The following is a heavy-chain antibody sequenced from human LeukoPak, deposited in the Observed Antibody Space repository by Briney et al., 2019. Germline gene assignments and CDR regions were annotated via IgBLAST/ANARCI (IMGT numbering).Heavy chain of an antibody. CDR2: IYTSGST. CDR3: ARLAYCGGDCYVFDY. CDR1: GGSISSGSYY. V-gene: IGHV4-61*02. Sequence: SETLSLTCTVSGGSISSGSYYWSWIRQPAGKGLEWIGRIYTSGSTNYNPSLKSRVTMSVDTSKNQFSLKLSSVTAADTAVYYCARLAYCGGDCYVFDYWGQGTLVTVSS. J-gene: IGHJ4*02. D-gene: IGHD2-21*02.